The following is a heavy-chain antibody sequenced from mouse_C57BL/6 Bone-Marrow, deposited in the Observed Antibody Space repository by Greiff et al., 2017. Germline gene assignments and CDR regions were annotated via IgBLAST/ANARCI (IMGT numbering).Heavy chain of an antibody. J-gene: IGHJ2*01. V-gene: IGHV5-2*01. CDR3: TRHVMVSPFAY. CDR2: INSDGGST. CDR1: EYEFPSHD. Sequence: EVKLVESGGGLVQPGESLKLPCESNEYEFPSHDMSWVRKTPEKRLELVAAINSDGGSTYYPDTMERRIIISRDNTKKALYLQMSSLRSEDTALYYCTRHVMVSPFAYWGQGTTLTVSS. D-gene: IGHD2-2*01.